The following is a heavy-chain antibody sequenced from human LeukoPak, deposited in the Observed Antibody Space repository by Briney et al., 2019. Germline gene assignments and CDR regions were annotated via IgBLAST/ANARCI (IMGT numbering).Heavy chain of an antibody. CDR3: ARHVLSNRSFHS. CDR2: IYTSGST. D-gene: IGHD4/OR15-4a*01. J-gene: IGHJ5*01. V-gene: IGHV4-4*07. CDR1: GGSIRSYY. Sequence: SETLSLTCTVSGGSIRSYYWSWIRQPAGKGVEWIGRIYTSGSTNYNPSLKRRVTISVDTTKNQFSLKLRSVTAADTAVYYCARHVLSNRSFHSWGQGTLVTVSS.